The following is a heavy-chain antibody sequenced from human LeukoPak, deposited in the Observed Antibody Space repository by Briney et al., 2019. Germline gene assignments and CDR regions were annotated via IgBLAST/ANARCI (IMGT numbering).Heavy chain of an antibody. Sequence: GGSLRLSCAASGFTFSDHYMDWVRQAPGKGLEWAGRITNKPKSYNTEYAASVKGGFTISRDDSKNSLYLQMNSLKTEDTAVYYCARGFHYDFWSGSYYFDYWGQGTLVTVSS. D-gene: IGHD3-3*01. J-gene: IGHJ4*02. CDR1: GFTFSDHY. V-gene: IGHV3-72*01. CDR3: ARGFHYDFWSGSYYFDY. CDR2: ITNKPKSYNT.